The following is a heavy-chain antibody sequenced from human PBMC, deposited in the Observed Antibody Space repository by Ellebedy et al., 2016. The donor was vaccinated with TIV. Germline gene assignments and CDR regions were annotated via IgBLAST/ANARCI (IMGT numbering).Heavy chain of an antibody. Sequence: ASVKVSCKASGYTFTSFGITWVRQAPGQGLEWMGWISAFNGDTNYVQKLQGRVTMTRDTSTSTVDMEVNGLTSDDTAFYYCARAYYYDSIAYYFDSWGQGTLVTVSS. V-gene: IGHV1-18*04. CDR2: ISAFNGDT. CDR1: GYTFTSFG. J-gene: IGHJ4*02. D-gene: IGHD3-22*01. CDR3: ARAYYYDSIAYYFDS.